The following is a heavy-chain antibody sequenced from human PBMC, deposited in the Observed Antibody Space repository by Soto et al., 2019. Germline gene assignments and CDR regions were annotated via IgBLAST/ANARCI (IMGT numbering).Heavy chain of an antibody. CDR3: ASSGFP. CDR1: GGSLSSGGYY. D-gene: IGHD1-26*01. V-gene: IGHV4-31*03. CDR2: IYYSGST. J-gene: IGHJ5*02. Sequence: QVQLQESGPGLVKPSQTLSLTCTVSGGSLSSGGYYWSWIRQHPGKGLEWIGDIYYSGSTYYNPSLQSRVTISVDASKNQFSLKRTSGAAAEKAVYYCASSGFPWGQGPLVTFPS.